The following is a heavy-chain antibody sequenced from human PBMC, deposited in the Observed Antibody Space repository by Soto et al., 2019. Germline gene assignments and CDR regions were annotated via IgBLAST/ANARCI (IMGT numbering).Heavy chain of an antibody. CDR2: VYYSGST. CDR3: ARLSKVYGTDV. Sequence: QVQLQESGPGLVKPSETLSLTCTVSGGSISSDYWSWIRQPPGKGLEWIVYVYYSGSTNYNPSLKSRVTISVDTSKNQFSLKLSSVTAADTAVYYGARLSKVYGTDVWGEGTTVIVSS. V-gene: IGHV4-59*08. CDR1: GGSISSDY. J-gene: IGHJ6*04.